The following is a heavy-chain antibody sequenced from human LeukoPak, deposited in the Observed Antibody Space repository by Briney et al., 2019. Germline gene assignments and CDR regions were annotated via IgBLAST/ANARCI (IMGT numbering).Heavy chain of an antibody. V-gene: IGHV3-48*03. CDR1: GFTSSSYE. Sequence: PGGSLRLSCAASGFTSSSYELNWVRQAPGKGLEWVSYISSSGSTIYYADSVKGRFTISRDNAKNSLYLQMNSLRAEDTAVYYCALGPSYCGGDCYSAGAFDIWGQGTMVTVSS. CDR3: ALGPSYCGGDCYSAGAFDI. D-gene: IGHD2-21*02. J-gene: IGHJ3*02. CDR2: ISSSGSTI.